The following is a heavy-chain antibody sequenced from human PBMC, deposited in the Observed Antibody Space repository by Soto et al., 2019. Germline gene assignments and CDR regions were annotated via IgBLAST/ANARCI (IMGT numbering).Heavy chain of an antibody. CDR2: IGTSGSTI. D-gene: IGHD3-10*01. CDR3: ARDLYFFGSGTSFDH. Sequence: EVQLVESGGGLVQPGGTLRLSCAASGFTFSSYEMNWVRQAPGAGLAWVSYIGTSGSTIYYSDSVKGRFTISRDNAKNSLYLQMNSLRAEDTAVYYCARDLYFFGSGTSFDHWGQGNLVTVSS. CDR1: GFTFSSYE. J-gene: IGHJ4*02. V-gene: IGHV3-48*03.